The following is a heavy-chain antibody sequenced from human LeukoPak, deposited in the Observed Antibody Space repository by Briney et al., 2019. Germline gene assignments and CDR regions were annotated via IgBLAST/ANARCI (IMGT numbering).Heavy chain of an antibody. V-gene: IGHV3-21*01. Sequence: GGSLRLSCAASGFTFSTYSMNWVRQAPGKGLEWVSSISSSGTHTYYEDSMQGRFTISRDNAKNSLYLQMNSLRVDDTAVYYCARDPSYGDFKYYFDYWGQGTLVTVSS. CDR1: GFTFSTYS. CDR3: ARDPSYGDFKYYFDY. CDR2: ISSSGTHT. D-gene: IGHD4-17*01. J-gene: IGHJ4*02.